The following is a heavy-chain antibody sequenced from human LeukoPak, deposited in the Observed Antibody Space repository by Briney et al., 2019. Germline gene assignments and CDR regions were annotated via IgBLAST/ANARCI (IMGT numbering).Heavy chain of an antibody. D-gene: IGHD3-10*02. V-gene: IGHV3-23*01. J-gene: IGHJ4*02. CDR1: GFTFSSYA. CDR2: ISGRGVTT. CDR3: AKDGDSENVRGYMGD. Sequence: GGSLRLSCAASGFTFSSYAMSWVRQAPGKGLEWVSTISGRGVTTYYADSVKGRFAISSDSSKNTVYLQMNSLRAEDMAVYFCAKDGDSENVRGYMGDWGQGTLVTVSS.